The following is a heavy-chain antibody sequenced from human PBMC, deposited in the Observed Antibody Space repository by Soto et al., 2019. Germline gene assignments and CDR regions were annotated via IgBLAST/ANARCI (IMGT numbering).Heavy chain of an antibody. J-gene: IGHJ4*02. CDR1: GGSFSGYY. Sequence: PSETLSLTCAVYGGSFSGYYWSWIRQPPGKGLEWIGEINHSGSTNYNPSLKSRVTISVDTSKNQFSLNLYSVTAADTAVYYCTKDPCSTIWGQGTPVTVSS. V-gene: IGHV4-34*01. D-gene: IGHD2-15*01. CDR3: TKDPCSTI. CDR2: INHSGST.